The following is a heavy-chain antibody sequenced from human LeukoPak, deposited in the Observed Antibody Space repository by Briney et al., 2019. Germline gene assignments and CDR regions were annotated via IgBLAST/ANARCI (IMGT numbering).Heavy chain of an antibody. D-gene: IGHD3-22*01. CDR2: MSGSGGT. J-gene: IGHJ4*02. V-gene: IGHV3-23*01. Sequence: GGSLRLSCAVSGITLSNYGMSWVRKAPGKGLEWVAGMSGSGGTNYADSVKGRFTVSRDNSKNTLYLQMKSLRAEDTAVYFCAKRGVVIRVILVGFYKEAYYFDSWGQGALVTVSS. CDR3: AKRGVVIRVILVGFYKEAYYFDS. CDR1: GITLSNYG.